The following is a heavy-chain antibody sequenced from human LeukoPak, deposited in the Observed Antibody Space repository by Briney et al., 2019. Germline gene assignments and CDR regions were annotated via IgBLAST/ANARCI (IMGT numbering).Heavy chain of an antibody. D-gene: IGHD3-9*01. CDR2: IYYSGST. CDR3: ARHPLRYFDWLLTFDY. V-gene: IGHV4-39*01. CDR1: GGSISSSSYY. Sequence: SETLSLTCTVSGGSISSSSYYWGWIRQPPGKGLEWIGSIYYSGSTYYNPSLKSRVTISVDTSKNQFSLKLSPVTAADTAVYYCARHPLRYFDWLLTFDYWGQGTLVTVSS. J-gene: IGHJ4*02.